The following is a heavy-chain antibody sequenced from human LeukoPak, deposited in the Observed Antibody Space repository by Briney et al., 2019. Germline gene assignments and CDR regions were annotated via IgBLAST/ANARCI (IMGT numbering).Heavy chain of an antibody. J-gene: IGHJ4*02. CDR3: ARDKNYHDSSGRRKVTDY. D-gene: IGHD3-22*01. V-gene: IGHV3-48*03. CDR2: ISSSGNTI. CDR1: GFTFSSYE. Sequence: GGSLRLSCAASGFTFSSYEMNWVRQAPGKGLEWVSYISSSGNTIYYADSVKGRFTISRDNAKNSLYLQMNSLRAEDTAIYYCARDKNYHDSSGRRKVTDYWGQGTLVTVSS.